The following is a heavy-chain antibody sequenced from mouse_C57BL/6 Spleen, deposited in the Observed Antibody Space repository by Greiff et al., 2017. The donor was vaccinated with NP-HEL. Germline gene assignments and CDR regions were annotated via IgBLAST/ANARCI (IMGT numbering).Heavy chain of an antibody. CDR1: GYTFTDYE. Sequence: QVQLQQSGAELVRPGASVTLSCKASGYTFTDYEMHWVKQTPVHGLEWIGAIDPETGGTAYNQKFKGKAILTADKSSSTAYMELRSLTSEDSAVYYCTRGSSYGYFDYWGQGTTLTVSS. V-gene: IGHV1-15*01. CDR3: TRGSSYGYFDY. J-gene: IGHJ2*01. D-gene: IGHD1-1*01. CDR2: IDPETGGT.